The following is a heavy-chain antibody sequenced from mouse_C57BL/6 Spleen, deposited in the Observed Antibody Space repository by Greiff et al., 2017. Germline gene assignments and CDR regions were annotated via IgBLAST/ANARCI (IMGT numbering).Heavy chain of an antibody. D-gene: IGHD2-5*01. Sequence: VQLQQSGPELVKPGASVKISCKASGYAFSSSWMNWVKQRPGTGLERICRLYPGDGDTNYNGKFTGTATLTAYKSSSTAYMHLSSRTSEDSAVYFCARCSNYGAMDDWGQGTSVTAAS. CDR3: ARCSNYGAMDD. CDR1: GYAFSSSW. CDR2: LYPGDGDT. J-gene: IGHJ4*01. V-gene: IGHV1-82*01.